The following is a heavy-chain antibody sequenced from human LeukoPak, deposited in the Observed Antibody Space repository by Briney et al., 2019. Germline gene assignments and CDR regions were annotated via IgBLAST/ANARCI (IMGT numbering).Heavy chain of an antibody. V-gene: IGHV3-49*04. Sequence: GGSLRLSCTASGFTFGDYAMSWVRQAPGKGLEWVGFIRSKAYGGTTEYAASVKGRFTISRDDSKSIAYLQMNSLKTEDTAVYYCTRTTYYYGSGSYLWWGQGTLVTVSS. D-gene: IGHD3-10*01. CDR3: TRTTYYYGSGSYLW. CDR1: GFTFGDYA. CDR2: IRSKAYGGTT. J-gene: IGHJ4*02.